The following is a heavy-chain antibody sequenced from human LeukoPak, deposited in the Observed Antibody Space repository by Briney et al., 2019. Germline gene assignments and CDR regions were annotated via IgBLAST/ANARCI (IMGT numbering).Heavy chain of an antibody. D-gene: IGHD3-22*01. CDR3: ARDVGGDSTGFWYFDL. J-gene: IGHJ2*01. CDR1: GFGFGSYG. V-gene: IGHV3-21*01. Sequence: PGGSLRLSCAASGFGFGSYGMNWVRQAPGEGLEWVSSISRNGDYIDYAASLKGRFIISRDNANKSLSLEMNSLRVEDTALYFCARDVGGDSTGFWYFDLWGRGTLVTVSS. CDR2: ISRNGDYI.